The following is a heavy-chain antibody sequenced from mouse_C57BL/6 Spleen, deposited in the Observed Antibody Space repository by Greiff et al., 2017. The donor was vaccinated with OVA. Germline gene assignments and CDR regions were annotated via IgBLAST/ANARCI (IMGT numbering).Heavy chain of an antibody. D-gene: IGHD1-1*01. V-gene: IGHV1-81*01. Sequence: QVQLQQSGAELARPGASVKLSCKASGYTFTSYGISWVKQRTGQGLEWIGEIYPRSGNTYYNEKFKGKATLTADKSSSKAYMELRSLPSLDSAVDFCASSGDYGSSDWFAYWGQGTLVTVSA. CDR3: ASSGDYGSSDWFAY. CDR2: IYPRSGNT. CDR1: GYTFTSYG. J-gene: IGHJ3*01.